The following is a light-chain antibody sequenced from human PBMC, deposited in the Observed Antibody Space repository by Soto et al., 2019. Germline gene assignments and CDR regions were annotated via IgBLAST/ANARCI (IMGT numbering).Light chain of an antibody. CDR3: QQSYSSLT. Sequence: IPMTQSPSSLSASVGDRVTITCRASQTISSNLNWYQQKPGQPPKLLIYTASTLHSGVPSRFSGSGSGTDFNLTISSLQPEDFATYYCQQSYSSLTFGPGTNVEI. V-gene: IGKV1-39*01. J-gene: IGKJ3*01. CDR2: TAS. CDR1: QTISSN.